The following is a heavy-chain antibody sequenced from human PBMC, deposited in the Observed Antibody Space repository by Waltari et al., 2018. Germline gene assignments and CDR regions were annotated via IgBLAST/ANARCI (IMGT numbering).Heavy chain of an antibody. CDR1: GGTFSSYA. CDR3: ARDRGSSSWSDWFDP. J-gene: IGHJ5*02. CDR2: INTNTGNP. D-gene: IGHD6-13*01. V-gene: IGHV7-4-1*02. Sequence: QVQLVQSGAEVKKPGSSVKVSCKASGGTFSSYAISWVRQAPGQGLEWMGGINTNTGNPTYAQGFTGRFVFSLDTSVSTAYLQISSLKAEDTAVYYCARDRGSSSWSDWFDPWGQGTLVTVSS.